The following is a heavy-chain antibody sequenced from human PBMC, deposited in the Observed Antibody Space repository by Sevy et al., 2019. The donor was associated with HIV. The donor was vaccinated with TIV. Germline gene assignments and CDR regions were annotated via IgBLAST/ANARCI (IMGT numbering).Heavy chain of an antibody. Sequence: GGSLRLSCAASGFTFSSYAMNWVRQAPGKGLEWVSGFSGSGGSGDKTNYADSVKGRLTISRDDSKNSLYLQLNSLRAEDTAIYYCARKYDSSGYFDYWGQGTLVTVSS. CDR2: FSGSGGSGDKT. CDR1: GFTFSSYA. J-gene: IGHJ4*02. V-gene: IGHV3-23*01. D-gene: IGHD3-22*01. CDR3: ARKYDSSGYFDY.